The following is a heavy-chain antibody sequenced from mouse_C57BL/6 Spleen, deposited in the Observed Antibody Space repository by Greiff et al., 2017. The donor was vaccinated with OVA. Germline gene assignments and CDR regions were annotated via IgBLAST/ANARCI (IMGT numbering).Heavy chain of an antibody. CDR2: IDPENGDT. D-gene: IGHD2-5*01. J-gene: IGHJ3*01. CDR1: GFNIKDDY. CDR3: TTYSKAFAY. Sequence: VQLQQSGAELVRPGASVKLSCTASGFNIKDDYMHWVKQRPEQGLEWIGWIDPENGDTAYASKFQGKATITADTSSNTAYLQLSSLTSEDTAVYYCTTYSKAFAYWGQGTLVTVSA. V-gene: IGHV14-4*01.